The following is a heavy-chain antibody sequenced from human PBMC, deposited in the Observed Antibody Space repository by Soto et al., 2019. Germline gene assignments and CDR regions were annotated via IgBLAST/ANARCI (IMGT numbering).Heavy chain of an antibody. J-gene: IGHJ4*02. V-gene: IGHV4-30-4*01. Sequence: SETLSLTCTVSGGSISSGDYYWSWIRQPPGKGLEWIGYIYYSGSTYYNPSLKSRVTISVDTSKNQFSLKLSSVTAADTAVYYCARELGSDYYGSGSYSRYYFDYWGQGTLVTVSS. CDR3: ARELGSDYYGSGSYSRYYFDY. D-gene: IGHD3-10*01. CDR2: IYYSGST. CDR1: GGSISSGDYY.